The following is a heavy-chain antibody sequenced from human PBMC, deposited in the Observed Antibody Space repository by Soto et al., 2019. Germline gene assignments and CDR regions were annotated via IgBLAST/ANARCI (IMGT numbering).Heavy chain of an antibody. CDR2: IIPIFGTA. D-gene: IGHD6-13*01. CDR1: VGTFSSYA. J-gene: IGHJ4*02. CDR3: ARGREVGYSSSWPLDY. V-gene: IGHV1-69*13. Sequence: SVKVSCKASVGTFSSYAISWVRQAPGQGLEWMGGIIPIFGTANYAQKFQGRVTITADESTSTAYMELSSLRSEDTAVYYCARGREVGYSSSWPLDYWGQGTLVTAPQ.